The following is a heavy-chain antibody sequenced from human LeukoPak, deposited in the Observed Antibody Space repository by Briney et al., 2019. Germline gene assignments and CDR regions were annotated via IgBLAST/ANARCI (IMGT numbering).Heavy chain of an antibody. Sequence: SGGSLRLSCAASGFTFSSYSMNWVRQAPGKGLEWVSSISSSSSSYIYYADSVKGRFTISRDNAKNSLYLQMNSLRAEDTAVYYCAKDPLRGWLQFVRGPAFDYWGQGTLVTVSS. CDR3: AKDPLRGWLQFVRGPAFDY. CDR1: GFTFSSYS. D-gene: IGHD5-24*01. J-gene: IGHJ4*02. CDR2: ISSSSSSYI. V-gene: IGHV3-21*04.